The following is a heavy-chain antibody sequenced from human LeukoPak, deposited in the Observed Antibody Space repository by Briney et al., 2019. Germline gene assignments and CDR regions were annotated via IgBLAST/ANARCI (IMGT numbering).Heavy chain of an antibody. Sequence: GGSLRLSCAASGFTFSSYAMSWVRQAPGKGLEWVSAISGSGGSTYYADSVKGRFTISRDNSKNTLYLQMNSLRAEDTAVYYCAKDVEKSGLLWFGESNDYWGQGTLVTVSS. D-gene: IGHD3-10*01. CDR2: ISGSGGST. CDR1: GFTFSSYA. CDR3: AKDVEKSGLLWFGESNDY. J-gene: IGHJ4*02. V-gene: IGHV3-23*01.